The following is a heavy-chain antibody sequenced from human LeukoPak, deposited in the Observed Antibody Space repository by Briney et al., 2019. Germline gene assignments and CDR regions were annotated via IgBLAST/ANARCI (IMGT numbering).Heavy chain of an antibody. Sequence: ASVKVSCKASGYTFTSSGISWVRQAPGQGFEWMGWISAYNGNTNYAQKLQGRVTMTTDTSTSTAYMELRSLRSDDAAVYYCARGRRYYDSWSGSNRYNWFDPWGQGTLVTVSS. CDR2: ISAYNGNT. J-gene: IGHJ5*02. V-gene: IGHV1-18*01. CDR3: ARGRRYYDSWSGSNRYNWFDP. D-gene: IGHD3-3*01. CDR1: GYTFTSSG.